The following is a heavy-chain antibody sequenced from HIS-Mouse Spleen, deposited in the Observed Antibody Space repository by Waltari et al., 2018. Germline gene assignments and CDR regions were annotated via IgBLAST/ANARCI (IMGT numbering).Heavy chain of an antibody. Sequence: QLQLQESGPGLVKPSETLSLPCTVSGGSISSSSYYWGWIRRPPGKGLEWIGSIHYSGSTYYNPSLKSRVTISVDTSKNQFSLKLSSVTAADTAVYYCAREIPYSSSWYDWYFDLWGRGTLVTVSS. CDR1: GGSISSSSYY. J-gene: IGHJ2*01. V-gene: IGHV4-39*07. CDR3: AREIPYSSSWYDWYFDL. CDR2: IHYSGST. D-gene: IGHD6-13*01.